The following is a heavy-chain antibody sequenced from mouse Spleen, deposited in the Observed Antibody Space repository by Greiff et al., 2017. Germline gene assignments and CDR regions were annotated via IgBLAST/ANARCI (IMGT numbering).Heavy chain of an antibody. Sequence: EVKLMESGGGLVQPGGSLSLSCAASGFTFTDYYMSWVRQPPGKALEWLGFIRNKANGYTTEYSASVKGRFTISRDNSQSILYLQMNALRAEDSATYYCARSLYDYDGGYYFDYWGQGTTLTVSS. D-gene: IGHD2-4*01. J-gene: IGHJ2*01. CDR3: ARSLYDYDGGYYFDY. V-gene: IGHV7-3*01. CDR1: GFTFTDYY. CDR2: IRNKANGYTT.